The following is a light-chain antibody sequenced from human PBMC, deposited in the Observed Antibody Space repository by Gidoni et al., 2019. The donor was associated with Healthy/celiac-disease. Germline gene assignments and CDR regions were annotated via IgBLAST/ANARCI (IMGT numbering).Light chain of an antibody. CDR2: KAS. CDR1: QSISSW. V-gene: IGKV1-5*03. CDR3: QQYNSYRCS. Sequence: IKMTQSPSTLSASVGDRVTITCRARQSISSWLAWYQQKPGKAPKLLIYKASSLESGVPSRFSGSGSVTEFTLTISSLQPDDFATYYCQQYNSYRCSFGQGTKLEIK. J-gene: IGKJ2*04.